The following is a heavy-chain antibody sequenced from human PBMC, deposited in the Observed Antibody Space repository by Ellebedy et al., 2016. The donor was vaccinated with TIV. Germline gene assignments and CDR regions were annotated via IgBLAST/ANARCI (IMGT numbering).Heavy chain of an antibody. Sequence: SETLSLTCTVSGASMGSYYWNWIRQHPGKGLEYIGYIYYSGSTNYNPSLKSRLTVSVDTSTKQFSLKLSFVTAADTAVYYCARGGVSTPGRRNWFDPWGQGTLVTVSS. CDR3: ARGGVSTPGRRNWFDP. CDR2: IYYSGST. D-gene: IGHD2-15*01. V-gene: IGHV4-59*12. J-gene: IGHJ5*02. CDR1: GASMGSYY.